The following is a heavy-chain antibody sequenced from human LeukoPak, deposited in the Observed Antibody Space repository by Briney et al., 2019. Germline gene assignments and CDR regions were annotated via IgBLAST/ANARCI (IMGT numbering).Heavy chain of an antibody. D-gene: IGHD3-10*01. CDR1: GGTFSSYA. CDR2: IIPIFGTA. V-gene: IGHV1-69*13. Sequence: ASVKVSCKASGGTFSSYAISWVRQAPGQGLEWMGGIIPIFGTANYAQKFQGRVTITADESTSTAYMELSSLRSEDTAVYYCARTTWGVDAFDIWGQGTMVTVSS. CDR3: ARTTWGVDAFDI. J-gene: IGHJ3*02.